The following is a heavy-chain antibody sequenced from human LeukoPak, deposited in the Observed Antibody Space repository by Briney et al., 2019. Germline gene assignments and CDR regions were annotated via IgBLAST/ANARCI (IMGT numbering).Heavy chain of an antibody. V-gene: IGHV4-39*02. CDR3: ARHSGSGSLSRPFDP. Sequence: PSETLSLTCTVSGDSVTSGGCYWAWLRQPPGKGLEWIATVYYTGSTYYNPSLKSRVTISIDTSKNHFSLKLRSVVAPDTAVYYCARHSGSGSLSRPFDPWGQGTLVTVSS. CDR2: VYYTGST. J-gene: IGHJ5*02. D-gene: IGHD3-10*01. CDR1: GDSVTSGGCY.